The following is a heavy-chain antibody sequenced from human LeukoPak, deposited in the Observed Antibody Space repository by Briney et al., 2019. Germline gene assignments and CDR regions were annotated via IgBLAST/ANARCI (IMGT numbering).Heavy chain of an antibody. CDR2: IYTGGST. Sequence: GGSLRLSCAASGFTVSSSYMTWVRQAPGKGLERVSVIYTGGSTYYADSVKGRFTISRDNSKNTLYLQMNSLRAEDTAVYYCARDLRGFIDYWGQGTLVTVSS. CDR3: ARDLRGFIDY. D-gene: IGHD5-12*01. J-gene: IGHJ4*02. CDR1: GFTVSSSY. V-gene: IGHV3-53*01.